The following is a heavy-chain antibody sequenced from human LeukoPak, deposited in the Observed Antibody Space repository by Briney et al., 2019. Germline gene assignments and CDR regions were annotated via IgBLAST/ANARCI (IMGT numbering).Heavy chain of an antibody. V-gene: IGHV3-49*04. Sequence: GGSLRLSCAASGFTFSSYAMHWVRQAPGKGLEWVGFIRSKTYGGTTEYAASVKGRFTISRDDSKSIAYLQVNSLKTEDTAVYYCTRRLPIAAAFGFDPWGQGTLVTVSS. CDR1: GFTFSSYA. J-gene: IGHJ5*02. CDR2: IRSKTYGGTT. CDR3: TRRLPIAAAFGFDP. D-gene: IGHD6-13*01.